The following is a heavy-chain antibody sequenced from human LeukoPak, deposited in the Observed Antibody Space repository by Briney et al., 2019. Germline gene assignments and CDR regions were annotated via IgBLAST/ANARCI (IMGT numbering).Heavy chain of an antibody. CDR1: GFPFSSYW. Sequence: GGSLRLSCAASGFPFSSYWMHWVRQAPGKGLVWVSRISPDGSSALYADSVKGRFTISRDNAKNTLYLQMNSLRGDDTAVYYCARVSVCQRCHFDYWGQGTLVTASS. CDR2: ISPDGSSA. D-gene: IGHD5/OR15-5a*01. V-gene: IGHV3-74*01. CDR3: ARVSVCQRCHFDY. J-gene: IGHJ4*02.